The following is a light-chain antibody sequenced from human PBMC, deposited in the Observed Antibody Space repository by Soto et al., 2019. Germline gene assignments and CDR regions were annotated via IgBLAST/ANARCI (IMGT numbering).Light chain of an antibody. J-gene: IGKJ4*01. V-gene: IGKV3-20*01. CDR2: GAS. Sequence: EIVLRQSPATLSLSPGETATLSCRASQNVARPSLAWYQQIPGQAPRLLIYGASSRATGIPDRFSGSGSGTDFTLTISRLEPEDFAVYYCRQYGRSLGFAFGGGTKVDTK. CDR3: RQYGRSLGFA. CDR1: QNVARPS.